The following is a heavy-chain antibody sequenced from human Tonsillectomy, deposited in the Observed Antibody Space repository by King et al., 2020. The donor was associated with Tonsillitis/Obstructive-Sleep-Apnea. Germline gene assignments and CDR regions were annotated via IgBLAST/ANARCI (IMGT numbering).Heavy chain of an antibody. CDR1: GGSFSGYN. CDR2: INHSGST. Sequence: VQLQQWGAGLLKPSETLSLTCAVYGGSFSGYNWTWIRQPPGKGLEWIGEINHSGSTTYDPSLKSRVTISLDTPKNQFSLKLSSVTAADTAVYYCAGQNLWGYYFDYWGQGTPVTVSS. J-gene: IGHJ4*02. CDR3: AGQNLWGYYFDY. D-gene: IGHD7-27*01. V-gene: IGHV4-34*01.